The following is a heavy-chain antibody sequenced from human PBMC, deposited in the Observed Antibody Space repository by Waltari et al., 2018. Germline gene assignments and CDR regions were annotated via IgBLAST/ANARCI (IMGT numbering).Heavy chain of an antibody. D-gene: IGHD1-7*01. V-gene: IGHV3-7*04. CDR1: GFTFGNYW. J-gene: IGHJ5*02. CDR3: ARVVSRTRQFDP. CDR2: INQDGSTK. Sequence: EVQLVESGGGLVQPGGSLRLSCAASGFTFGNYWMSWVRQAPGKGLEWLANINQDGSTKSSMDSVKGRFTISRDNADNALYLQLNSLRAEDTAFYYCARVVSRTRQFDPWGQGTLVTVSP.